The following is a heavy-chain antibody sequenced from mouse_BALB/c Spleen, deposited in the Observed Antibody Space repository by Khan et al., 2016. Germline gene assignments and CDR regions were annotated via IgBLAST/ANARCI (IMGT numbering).Heavy chain of an antibody. V-gene: IGHV9-3*02. CDR1: GYTFTNYG. J-gene: IGHJ3*01. CDR3: ARYGKGTWFAY. D-gene: IGHD2-1*01. Sequence: QIQLVQSGPELKKPGETVKISCKASGYTFTNYGMIWVKQAPGKGLKWMGWINTNTGEPAYAEEFKGRFALSLETSASTAYLQISNLKNEDTATYFCARYGKGTWFAYWGQATLVTVSA. CDR2: INTNTGEP.